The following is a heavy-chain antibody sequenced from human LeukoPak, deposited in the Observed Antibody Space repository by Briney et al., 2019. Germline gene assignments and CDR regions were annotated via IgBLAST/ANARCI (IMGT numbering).Heavy chain of an antibody. D-gene: IGHD3-22*01. Sequence: SETLSLTCTVPGVSISSYYWGWIRQPAGKGLEWIGRMSASGSTNYNPSLKSRVTMSVDTSKNQFSLKLSSVTAADTAVYYCASGYDTSGKNASDIWGQGTMVTVSS. CDR2: MSASGST. CDR1: GVSISSYY. V-gene: IGHV4-4*07. CDR3: ASGYDTSGKNASDI. J-gene: IGHJ3*02.